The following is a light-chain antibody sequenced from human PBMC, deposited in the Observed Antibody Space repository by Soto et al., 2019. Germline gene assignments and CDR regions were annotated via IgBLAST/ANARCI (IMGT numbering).Light chain of an antibody. CDR2: AAS. Sequence: DIQMTQSPSSLSASVGDRVTITCRASQSISSYLNWYQQKPGKAPMLLIYAASSLQSGVPSRFSGSGSGTDFTLTISSLQPEDFATYYCQQSYSFFTFGPGTKVDIK. CDR3: QQSYSFFT. J-gene: IGKJ3*01. CDR1: QSISSY. V-gene: IGKV1-39*01.